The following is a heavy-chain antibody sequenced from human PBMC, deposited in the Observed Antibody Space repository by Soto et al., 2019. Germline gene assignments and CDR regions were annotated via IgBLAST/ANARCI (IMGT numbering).Heavy chain of an antibody. J-gene: IGHJ4*02. Sequence: ASVKVSCKASGYTFTGYYMHWVRQAPGQELEWMGWINPNSGGTNYAQKFQGRVTMTRDTSISTAYMELSRLRSDDTAVYYCARGGRYYDSSGYTPLGYWGQGTLVTVSS. CDR1: GYTFTGYY. D-gene: IGHD3-22*01. V-gene: IGHV1-2*02. CDR2: INPNSGGT. CDR3: ARGGRYYDSSGYTPLGY.